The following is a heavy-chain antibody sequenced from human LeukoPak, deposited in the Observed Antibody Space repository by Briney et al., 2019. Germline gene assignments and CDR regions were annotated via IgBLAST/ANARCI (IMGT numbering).Heavy chain of an antibody. V-gene: IGHV4-59*08. CDR1: GGSISSYY. J-gene: IGHJ4*02. D-gene: IGHD2-2*01. CDR2: IYHSGIT. CDR3: ARLVESQPYYFDY. Sequence: PSETLSLTCTVSGGSISSYYWNWIRQPPGKGLEWIGYIYHSGITNYIPSLKSHVTISMDTSKNQFSLKLNSVTAADTAVYYCARLVESQPYYFDYWGQGTLVTVSS.